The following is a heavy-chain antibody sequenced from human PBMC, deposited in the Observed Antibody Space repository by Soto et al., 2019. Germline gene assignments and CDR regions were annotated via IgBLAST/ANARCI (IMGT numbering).Heavy chain of an antibody. D-gene: IGHD2-8*01. J-gene: IGHJ5*02. Sequence: SVTVSCKASVGTFSSYAISWVRQAPGQGLEWMGGIIPIFGTANYAQKFQGRVTITADESTSTAYMELSSLRSEDTAVYYCARVLGDIVLMVYAFDPWGQGTLVTVSS. CDR3: ARVLGDIVLMVYAFDP. CDR2: IIPIFGTA. V-gene: IGHV1-69*13. CDR1: VGTFSSYA.